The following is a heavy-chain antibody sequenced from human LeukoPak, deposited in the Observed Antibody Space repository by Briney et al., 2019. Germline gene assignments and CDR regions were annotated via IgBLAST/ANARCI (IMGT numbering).Heavy chain of an antibody. CDR1: GFTFSSYA. J-gene: IGHJ1*01. V-gene: IGHV3-23*01. CDR2: ISGSGGST. D-gene: IGHD3-9*01. CDR3: AKAGYDILTGYYPYFEH. Sequence: PGGSLRLSCAASGFTFSSYAMSWVRQAPGKGLEWVSAISGSGGSTYYADSVEGRFTISRDNSKNTLYLQMDSLRAEDTAVYYCAKAGYDILTGYYPYFEHWGQGTLVTVSS.